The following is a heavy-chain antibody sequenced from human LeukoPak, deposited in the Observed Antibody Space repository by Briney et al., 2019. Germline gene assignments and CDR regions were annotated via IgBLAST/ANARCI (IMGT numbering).Heavy chain of an antibody. J-gene: IGHJ4*02. CDR3: ARDLSGITGYTYGRGIDY. CDR2: IKKDGREK. V-gene: IGHV3-7*01. CDR1: GFTFSSHR. D-gene: IGHD5-18*01. Sequence: GGSLRLSCAASGFTFSSHRMSWVRKAPGKGLEWVATIKKDGREKYYVDSVKGRFTISRDNAKTSLYLQMNSLRAEDTAVYYCARDLSGITGYTYGRGIDYWGQGTLVTVSS.